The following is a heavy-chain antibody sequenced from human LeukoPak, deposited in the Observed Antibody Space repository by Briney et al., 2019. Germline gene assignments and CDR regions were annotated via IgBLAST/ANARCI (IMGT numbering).Heavy chain of an antibody. J-gene: IGHJ4*02. CDR1: GFTFSSSW. CDR2: IKTDGSTT. D-gene: IGHD3-22*01. V-gene: IGHV3-74*01. Sequence: GSLRLSCAVSGFTFSSSWMHWVRQAPGKGLVWVSHIKTDGSTTAYADSVKGRFTISRDNAKNTLYLQMNSLRAEDTAVYYCARDKAYYYDSSGYNDYWGQGTLVTVSS. CDR3: ARDKAYYYDSSGYNDY.